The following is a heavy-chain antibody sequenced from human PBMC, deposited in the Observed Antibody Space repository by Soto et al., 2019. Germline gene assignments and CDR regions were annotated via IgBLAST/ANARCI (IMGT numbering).Heavy chain of an antibody. CDR2: INPNSGGT. CDR3: ARDPVAAADEYYYGMDV. J-gene: IGHJ6*02. Sequence: QVPLVQSGAEVKKPGASVKVSCKASGYTFTGYYMHWVRQAPGQGLEWMGWINPNSGGTNYAQKFQGWVTMTRDTSISTAYMELSRLRSDDTAVYYCARDPVAAADEYYYGMDVWGQGTTVTVSS. V-gene: IGHV1-2*04. D-gene: IGHD6-13*01. CDR1: GYTFTGYY.